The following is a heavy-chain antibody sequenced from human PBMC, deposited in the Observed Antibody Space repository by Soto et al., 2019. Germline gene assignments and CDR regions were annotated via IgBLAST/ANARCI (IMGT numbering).Heavy chain of an antibody. CDR2: IYYSGTT. V-gene: IGHV4-31*03. CDR1: GDSISSGGYY. J-gene: IGHJ4*02. D-gene: IGHD3-22*01. CDR3: ASTYYTGSSGPFDY. Sequence: SETLSLTCTVSGDSISSGGYYWSWIRQHPGKGLEWIGYIYYSGTTYYNPSLESRVTISADTSENQFSLKVNSVTVADTAVYYCASTYYTGSSGPFDYWGQGTLVTVSS.